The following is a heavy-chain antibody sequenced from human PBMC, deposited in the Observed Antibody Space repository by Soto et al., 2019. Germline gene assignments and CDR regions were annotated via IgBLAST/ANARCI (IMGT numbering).Heavy chain of an antibody. CDR3: ARGSYYYGMDV. Sequence: GSLRLSCAASGFTFSSYAMHWVRQAPGKGLECVSAITSNGGNTDYANSVKGRVTMTSDTSTSTVHMELSSLRSEDTAVYYCARGSYYYGMDVWGHGTTVTVSS. J-gene: IGHJ6*02. CDR2: ITSNGGNT. V-gene: IGHV3-64*01. CDR1: GFTFSSYA.